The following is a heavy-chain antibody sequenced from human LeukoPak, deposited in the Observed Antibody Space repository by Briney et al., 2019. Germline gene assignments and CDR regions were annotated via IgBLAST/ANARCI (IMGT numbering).Heavy chain of an antibody. CDR1: GGSFSGYY. Sequence: SETLSLSCAVYGGSFSGYYWSWIRQPPGKGLEWIGEINHSGSTNYNPSLKSRVTISVDTSKNQFSLKLSSVTAADTAVYYCARGMGFDPWGQGTLVTVSS. J-gene: IGHJ5*02. V-gene: IGHV4-34*01. CDR2: INHSGST. CDR3: ARGMGFDP.